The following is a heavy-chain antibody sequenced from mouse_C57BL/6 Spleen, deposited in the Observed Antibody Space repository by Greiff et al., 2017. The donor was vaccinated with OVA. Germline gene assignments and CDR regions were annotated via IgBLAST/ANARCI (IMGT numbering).Heavy chain of an antibody. CDR3: AINSRPYYYGSSYFAY. CDR2: IHPSDSDT. J-gene: IGHJ3*01. V-gene: IGHV1-74*01. D-gene: IGHD1-1*01. Sequence: QVQLQQPGAELVKPGASVKVSCKASGYTFTSYWMHWVKQRPGQGLEWIGRIHPSDSDTNYNQKFKGKATLTVDKSSSTAYMQLSSLTSEDSAVYYCAINSRPYYYGSSYFAYWGQGTLVTVSA. CDR1: GYTFTSYW.